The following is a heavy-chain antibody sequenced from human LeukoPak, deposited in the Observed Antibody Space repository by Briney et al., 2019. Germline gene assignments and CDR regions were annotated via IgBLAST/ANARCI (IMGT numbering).Heavy chain of an antibody. J-gene: IGHJ5*02. CDR3: ARGQRGYGSGSYYKLDWFDP. V-gene: IGHV1-46*01. D-gene: IGHD3-10*01. CDR1: GYTFTSYY. CDR2: INPSGGST. Sequence: GASVKVSCKASGYTFTSYYMHWVRQAPGQGLEWMGLINPSGGSTSYAQKFQGRVTMTRDTSTSTVYMELSSLRSEDTAVYYCARGQRGYGSGSYYKLDWFDPWGQGTLVTVSS.